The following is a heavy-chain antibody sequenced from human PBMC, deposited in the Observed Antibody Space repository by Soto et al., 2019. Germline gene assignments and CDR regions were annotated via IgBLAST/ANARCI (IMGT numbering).Heavy chain of an antibody. Sequence: GEALKISCKGSGYSFSNCWIAWVRQIPCKVLEWMGIIFPADSDTKYSPSFQGQVTISADKSISTAYLQWSSLKASDTAMYYCASSVVVPSTMNYFDYWGQGSLVTVSS. CDR2: IFPADSDT. D-gene: IGHD2-15*01. J-gene: IGHJ4*02. CDR3: ASSVVVPSTMNYFDY. V-gene: IGHV5-51*01. CDR1: GYSFSNCW.